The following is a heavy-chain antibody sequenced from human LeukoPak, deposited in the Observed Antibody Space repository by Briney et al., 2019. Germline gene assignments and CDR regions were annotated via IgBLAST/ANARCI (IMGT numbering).Heavy chain of an antibody. CDR2: INPSVGST. CDR3: ARVPMVRGVTHYYYMDV. D-gene: IGHD3-10*01. V-gene: IGHV1-46*01. CDR1: GYTFTSYY. J-gene: IGHJ6*03. Sequence: ASVKVSCKASGYTFTSYYMHWVRQAPGQGLEWMGIINPSVGSTSYAQKFQRRVTMTRDMSTSTVYMELSSLRSEDTAVYYCARVPMVRGVTHYYYMDVWGKGTTVTVSS.